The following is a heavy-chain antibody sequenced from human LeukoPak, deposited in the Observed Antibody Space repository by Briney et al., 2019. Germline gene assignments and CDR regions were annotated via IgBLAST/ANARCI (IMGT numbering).Heavy chain of an antibody. CDR1: GFTFSSYA. D-gene: IGHD6-19*01. Sequence: GGSLRLSCAASGFTFSSYAMSWVRQAPGKGLEWVSAIRGSGGSTYYADSVKGRFTISRDNSKNTLYLQMNSLRAEDTAVYYCASDNSSGWYYFDYWGQGTLVTVSS. CDR2: IRGSGGST. CDR3: ASDNSSGWYYFDY. J-gene: IGHJ4*02. V-gene: IGHV3-23*01.